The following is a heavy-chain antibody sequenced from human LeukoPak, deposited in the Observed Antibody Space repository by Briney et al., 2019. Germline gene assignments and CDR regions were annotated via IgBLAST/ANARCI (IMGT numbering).Heavy chain of an antibody. CDR2: ISDSGGGT. Sequence: SGGSLRLSCAASGFTFSSYAMSWVRQAPGKGLEWVSVISDSGGGTYYADSVKGRFTISRDNSKNTLYLQINSLRVEDTAVYYCAKGDIVVVPAAVNWGQGTLVTVSP. J-gene: IGHJ4*02. CDR3: AKGDIVVVPAAVN. V-gene: IGHV3-23*01. D-gene: IGHD2-2*01. CDR1: GFTFSSYA.